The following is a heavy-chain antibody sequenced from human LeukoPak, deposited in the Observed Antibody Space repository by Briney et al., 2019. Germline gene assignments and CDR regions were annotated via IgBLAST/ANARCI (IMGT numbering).Heavy chain of an antibody. J-gene: IGHJ6*02. CDR1: GFTVSSNY. V-gene: IGHV3-66*01. CDR2: IYSGGST. Sequence: GGSLRLSCAASGFTVSSNYTSWVRQAPGKGLEWVSVIYSGGSTYYADSVKGRFTISRDNSKNTLYLQMNSLRAEDTAVYYCARDESASQGGMDVWGQGTTVTVSS. CDR3: ARDESASQGGMDV.